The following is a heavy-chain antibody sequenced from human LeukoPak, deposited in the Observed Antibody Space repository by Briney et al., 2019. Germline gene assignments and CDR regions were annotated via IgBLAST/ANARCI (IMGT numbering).Heavy chain of an antibody. J-gene: IGHJ4*02. V-gene: IGHV3-23*01. CDR1: GFTFSSYA. CDR3: ARANSGYDYGYFDY. CDR2: ISGRGGST. Sequence: GGSLRLSCAASGFTFSSYAMSWVRRARGKGLEWVTAISGRGGSTYYADSVKGRFTISRYNSKNTLYLQMNSLRAEDTAVYYCARANSGYDYGYFDYWGQGTLVTVSS. D-gene: IGHD5-12*01.